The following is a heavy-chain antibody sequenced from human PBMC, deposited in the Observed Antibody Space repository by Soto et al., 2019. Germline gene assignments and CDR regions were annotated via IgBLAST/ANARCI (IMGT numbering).Heavy chain of an antibody. V-gene: IGHV3-30*18. J-gene: IGHJ3*02. D-gene: IGHD6-13*01. CDR2: ISYDGSNK. CDR3: AKDQSYSSSWDDAFDI. Sequence: VQLVESGGGVVQPGRSLRLSCAASGFTFSSYGMHWVRQAPGKGLEWVAVISYDGSNKYYADSVKGRFTISRDNSKNTLYLQMNSLRAEDTAVYYCAKDQSYSSSWDDAFDIWGQGTMVTVSS. CDR1: GFTFSSYG.